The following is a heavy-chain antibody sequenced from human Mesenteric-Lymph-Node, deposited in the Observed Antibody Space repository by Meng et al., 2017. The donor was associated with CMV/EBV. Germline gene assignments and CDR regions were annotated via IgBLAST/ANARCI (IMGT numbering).Heavy chain of an antibody. CDR2: IWYDGSKD. V-gene: IGHV3-33*01. CDR1: NYG. Sequence: NYGMFGVRQAPGKGLEWVAAIWYDGSKDYYTDSVKGRLTVSRDNFKNTLYLQMDSLRAEDTAVYYCGRILGYCSGGSCYGGGFFDYWGQGTLVTVSS. J-gene: IGHJ4*02. CDR3: GRILGYCSGGSCYGGGFFDY. D-gene: IGHD2-15*01.